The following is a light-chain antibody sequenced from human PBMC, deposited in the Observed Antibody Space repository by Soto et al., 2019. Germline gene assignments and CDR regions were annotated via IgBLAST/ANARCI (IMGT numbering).Light chain of an antibody. V-gene: IGKV1-5*03. CDR1: QDIYIY. Sequence: IQLTQSPSSLSASVGDRVAITCRASQDIYIYLAWYQQEPGKAPKLLIYKASTLKSGVPSRFSGSGSGTEFTLTISSLQPDDFATYYCQHYNSYSEAFGQGTKVDIK. CDR3: QHYNSYSEA. J-gene: IGKJ1*01. CDR2: KAS.